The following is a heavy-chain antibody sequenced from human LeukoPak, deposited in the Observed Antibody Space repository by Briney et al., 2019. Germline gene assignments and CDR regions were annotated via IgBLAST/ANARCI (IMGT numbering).Heavy chain of an antibody. V-gene: IGHV3-74*01. CDR2: INSYGSST. J-gene: IGHJ5*02. Sequence: GGSLRLSCAASGFTFSSSWMHWVRQAPGKGLVWVSRINSYGSSTTYADSVKGRFTISRDNAKNTLYLQMNSLSAEDTAVYYCARVQYYGSGTYYSWFDPWGQGTLVAVSS. D-gene: IGHD3-10*01. CDR3: ARVQYYGSGTYYSWFDP. CDR1: GFTFSSSW.